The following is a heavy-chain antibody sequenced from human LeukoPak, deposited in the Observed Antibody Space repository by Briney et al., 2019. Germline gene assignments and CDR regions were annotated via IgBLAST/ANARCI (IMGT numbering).Heavy chain of an antibody. V-gene: IGHV4-4*07. CDR1: GDSISSYY. CDR3: ARGQWLYRVGPFDI. D-gene: IGHD2-15*01. J-gene: IGHJ3*02. Sequence: SETLSLTCTVSGDSISSYYWSWIRQPAGKGLEWIGRIYSSGSTDYNPSLKSRVTMSVDKSKNKVSLRLSSVTAADTAVYYCARGQWLYRVGPFDIWGQGTLATVSS. CDR2: IYSSGST.